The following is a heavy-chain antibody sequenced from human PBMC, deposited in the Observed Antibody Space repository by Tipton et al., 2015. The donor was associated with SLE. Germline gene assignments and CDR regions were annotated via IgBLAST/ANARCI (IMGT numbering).Heavy chain of an antibody. J-gene: IGHJ3*02. V-gene: IGHV4-34*01. Sequence: TLSLTCAVYGGSFSGYYWSWIRQPPGKGLEWIGEINHSGSTNYNPSLKSRVTISVDTSKNQFSLKLSSVTAADTAVYYCACRHEDIVATSDAFDIWGQGTMLTVSS. D-gene: IGHD5-12*01. CDR1: GGSFSGYY. CDR2: INHSGST. CDR3: ACRHEDIVATSDAFDI.